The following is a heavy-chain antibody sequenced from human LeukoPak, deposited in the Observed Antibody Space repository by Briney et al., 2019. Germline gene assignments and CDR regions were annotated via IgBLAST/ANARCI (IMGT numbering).Heavy chain of an antibody. V-gene: IGHV4-39*07. D-gene: IGHD5-12*01. J-gene: IGHJ5*02. CDR3: ARDSSGYDLNWFDP. CDR2: IYYSGST. Sequence: SETLSLTCTVSGGSISSYYWGWIRQPPGKGLEWIGSIYYSGSTYYNPSLKSRVTISVDTSKNQFSLKLSSVTAADTAVYYCARDSSGYDLNWFDPWGQGTLVTVSS. CDR1: GGSISSYY.